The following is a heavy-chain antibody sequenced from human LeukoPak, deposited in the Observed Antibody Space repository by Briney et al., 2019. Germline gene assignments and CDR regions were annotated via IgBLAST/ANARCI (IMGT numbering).Heavy chain of an antibody. CDR1: GYTFTSYD. Sequence: GSSVKVSCKASGYTFTSYDILWVQPATGKGLEWMEWMNPNNGNTGHAQKFQGTSTITRKHFLSTAYMEPSSLRSADPAVDYRARNWGLAQGYFDYWGQGTLVTVSS. CDR3: ARNWGLAQGYFDY. V-gene: IGHV1-8*01. CDR2: MNPNNGNT. D-gene: IGHD7-27*01. J-gene: IGHJ4*02.